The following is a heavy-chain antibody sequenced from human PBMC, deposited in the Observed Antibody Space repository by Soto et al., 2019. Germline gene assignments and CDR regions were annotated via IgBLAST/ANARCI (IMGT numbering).Heavy chain of an antibody. V-gene: IGHV2-26*01. CDR1: GFSLRNTRMG. CDR3: ARSLYVDYVHWYFDL. D-gene: IGHD4-17*01. J-gene: IGHJ2*01. CDR2: IFSNDAK. Sequence: QVTLKESGPVLVKPTETLTLTCTVSGFSLRNTRMGVSWIRQSPGKALEWLAHIFSNDAKSYSPSLKSRLPISRDTSKSQVVLTMTNVAPVDTATYYCARSLYVDYVHWYFDLWGRGTLVTVSS.